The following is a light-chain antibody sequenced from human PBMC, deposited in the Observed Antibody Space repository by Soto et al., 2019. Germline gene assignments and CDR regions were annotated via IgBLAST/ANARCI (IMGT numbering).Light chain of an antibody. CDR3: CSYAGSYPYV. Sequence: QSALTQPRSVSGSPGQSVTISCTGTSSDVGGYNYVSWYQQHPGKAPKFMIYDVSKRPSGVPDRFSGSKSGNTASLTISGLQAEYEADYYCCSYAGSYPYVFGTGTKLTVL. V-gene: IGLV2-11*01. J-gene: IGLJ1*01. CDR2: DVS. CDR1: SSDVGGYNY.